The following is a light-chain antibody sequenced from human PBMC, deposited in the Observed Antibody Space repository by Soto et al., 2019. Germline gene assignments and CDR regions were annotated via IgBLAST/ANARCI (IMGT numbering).Light chain of an antibody. CDR1: QSVLSTSNSRNS. J-gene: IGKJ1*01. Sequence: DLGMTQSPDSLAVSLGERATINCKSSQSVLSTSNSRNSLAWYQQKPGQPPKVLIYWASTRESGVRDRFSGGGSGTDFPLTISSLQAEDVALYYCQQYYDPPRTFGQGPKVEIK. V-gene: IGKV4-1*01. CDR3: QQYYDPPRT. CDR2: WAS.